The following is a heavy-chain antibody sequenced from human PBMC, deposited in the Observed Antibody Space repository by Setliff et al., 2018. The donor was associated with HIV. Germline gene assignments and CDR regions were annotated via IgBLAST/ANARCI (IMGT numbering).Heavy chain of an antibody. CDR2: ISSSGTT. D-gene: IGHD2-21*01. J-gene: IGHJ4*02. CDR3: ARLGRAIDDGGSSLRLDF. CDR1: DDSFSNYD. Sequence: SETLSLTCVVSDDSFSNYDWTWIRQSHGKALEWIGYISSSGTTNYNPSLRSRVTISMETSNTRFSLWLRSATAADTATYFCARLGRAIDDGGSSLRLDFWGQGMLVTVSS. V-gene: IGHV4-4*09.